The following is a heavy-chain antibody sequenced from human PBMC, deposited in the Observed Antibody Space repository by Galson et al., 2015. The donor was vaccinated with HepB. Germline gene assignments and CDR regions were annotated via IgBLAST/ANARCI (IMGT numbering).Heavy chain of an antibody. J-gene: IGHJ6*02. Sequence: LRLSCAASGFTFSSYGMHWVRQAPGKGLEWVAVISYDGSNKYYADSVKGRFTISRDNSKNTLYLQMNSLRAEDTAVYYCAKGSGYYCSGGTCYKSGGVGMDVWGQGTTVTVSS. CDR2: ISYDGSNK. CDR3: AKGSGYYCSGGTCYKSGGVGMDV. CDR1: GFTFSSYG. D-gene: IGHD2-15*01. V-gene: IGHV3-30*18.